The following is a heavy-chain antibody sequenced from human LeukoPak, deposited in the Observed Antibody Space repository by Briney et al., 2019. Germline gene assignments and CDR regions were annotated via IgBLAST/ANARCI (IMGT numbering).Heavy chain of an antibody. CDR1: GLSLTTFS. CDR2: ISTSGRST. J-gene: IGHJ3*02. V-gene: IGHV3-23*01. D-gene: IGHD3-10*01. CDR3: AKGLNGYGSGSYSHLDAFDI. Sequence: GGSLRLSCAPSGLSLTTFSPSCVRPAPGKGLEWVSTISTSGRSTYYADSVKGRFTISRDNSKNTLFLQMNSLRAEDTAVYYCAKGLNGYGSGSYSHLDAFDIWGQGTMVTVSS.